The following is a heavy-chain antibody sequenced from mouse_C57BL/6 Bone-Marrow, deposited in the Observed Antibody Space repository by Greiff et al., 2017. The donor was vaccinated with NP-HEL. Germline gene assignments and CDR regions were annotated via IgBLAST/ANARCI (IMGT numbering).Heavy chain of an antibody. J-gene: IGHJ1*03. D-gene: IGHD1-1*01. CDR2: IDPSDSYT. Sequence: QVQLQQPGAELVKPGASVKLSCKASGYTFTSYWMQWVKQRPGQGLEWIGEIDPSDSYTNYNQKFKGKATLTGDTYSSTAYMQLSSLTSEDSAVYYCARLPTTVVATRYFDVWGTGTTVTVSS. V-gene: IGHV1-50*01. CDR1: GYTFTSYW. CDR3: ARLPTTVVATRYFDV.